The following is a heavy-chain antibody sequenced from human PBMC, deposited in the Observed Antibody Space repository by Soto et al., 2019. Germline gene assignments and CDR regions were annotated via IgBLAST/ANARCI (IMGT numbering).Heavy chain of an antibody. D-gene: IGHD4-17*01. V-gene: IGHV4-61*01. J-gene: IGHJ4*02. Sequence: QVQLQESGPGLVKPSETLSLTCSVSGVSVSSGWFYWAWIRQPPGKGLEWIGFGSNSGTTNYKPSLKSRVTISVDTSRSQISLKVNSLTAADTAVYYCARGATVTQYDYWGQGTQVNVSS. CDR1: GVSVSSGWFY. CDR2: GSNSGTT. CDR3: ARGATVTQYDY.